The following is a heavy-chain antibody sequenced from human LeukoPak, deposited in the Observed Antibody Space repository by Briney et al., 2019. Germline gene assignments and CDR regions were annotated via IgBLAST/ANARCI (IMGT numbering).Heavy chain of an antibody. Sequence: GRSLRLSCAASGFTFSSYGMHWVRQAPGKGLEWVAVISYDGSNKYYADSVKGRFTISRDNSKNTLYLQMNSLRAEDTAVYYCAKTGGYGSATYFDYWGQGTLVTVSS. CDR2: ISYDGSNK. CDR1: GFTFSSYG. CDR3: AKTGGYGSATYFDY. V-gene: IGHV3-30*18. J-gene: IGHJ4*02. D-gene: IGHD3-10*01.